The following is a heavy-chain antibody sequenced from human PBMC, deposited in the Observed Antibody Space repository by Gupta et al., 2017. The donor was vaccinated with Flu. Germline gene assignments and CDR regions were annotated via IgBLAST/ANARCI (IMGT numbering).Heavy chain of an antibody. D-gene: IGHD1-1*01. CDR2: IRSKAYGGTT. J-gene: IGHJ4*02. CDR3: TREKPPLERFDY. CDR1: GFTFGDYA. V-gene: IGHV3-49*04. Sequence: EVQLVESGGGLVQPGRSLRLSCTGSGFTFGDYALLWVRQAPGKGLEWVGFIRSKAYGGTTDYAASVKGRFTISRDDSKSIAYLQMNSLKTEDTAVYYCTREKPPLERFDYWGQGTLVTVSS.